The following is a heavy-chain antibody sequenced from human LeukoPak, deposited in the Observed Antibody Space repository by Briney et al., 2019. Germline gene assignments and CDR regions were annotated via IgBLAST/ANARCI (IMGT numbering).Heavy chain of an antibody. V-gene: IGHV3-23*01. CDR1: GFTLSNYG. D-gene: IGHD6-13*01. CDR2: ISGSGGST. Sequence: GGSLRLSCAASGFTLSNYGLSWVRQAPGKGLEWVSGISGSGGSTYYADSVKGRFTISRDNSKNTLYLQMNSLRAEDTAVYYCAKTYSSSRAHYYYYYYMDVWGKGTTVTISS. J-gene: IGHJ6*03. CDR3: AKTYSSSRAHYYYYYYMDV.